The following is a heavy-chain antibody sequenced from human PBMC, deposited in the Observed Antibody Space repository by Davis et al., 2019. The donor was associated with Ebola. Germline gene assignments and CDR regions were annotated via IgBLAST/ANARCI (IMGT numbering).Heavy chain of an antibody. CDR1: GFTFSSYW. CDR3: ARDHTGRDAFDI. D-gene: IGHD1-26*01. Sequence: GESLKISCAASGFTFSSYWMSWVRQAPGKGLEWVSGISWNSGSMFYADSVKGRFTISRDNAKNSLYLQMNSLRAEDTAVYYCARDHTGRDAFDIWGQGTMVTVSS. CDR2: ISWNSGSM. J-gene: IGHJ3*02. V-gene: IGHV3-48*04.